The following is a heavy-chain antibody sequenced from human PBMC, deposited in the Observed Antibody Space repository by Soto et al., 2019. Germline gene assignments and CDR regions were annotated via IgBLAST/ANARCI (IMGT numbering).Heavy chain of an antibody. CDR1: GFTFSSYG. CDR2: IWYDGSNK. V-gene: IGHV3-33*01. Sequence: QVQLVESGGGVVQPGRSLRLSCAASGFTFSSYGMHWVRQAPGKGLEWVAVIWYDGSNKYYADSVKGRFTISRDNSKNTLYLQMNSLRAEDTAVYYCARVGRTSTRRSGIYYMDVWGKGTTVTVSS. J-gene: IGHJ6*03. D-gene: IGHD3-10*01. CDR3: ARVGRTSTRRSGIYYMDV.